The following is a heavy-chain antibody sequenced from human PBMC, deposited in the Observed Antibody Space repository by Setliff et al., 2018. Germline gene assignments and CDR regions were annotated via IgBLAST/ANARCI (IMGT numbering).Heavy chain of an antibody. V-gene: IGHV4-31*03. CDR1: GGSISSGGYY. D-gene: IGHD6-6*01. CDR3: ARETSAARLWGPFDY. J-gene: IGHJ4*02. Sequence: TLSLTCTVSGGSISSGGYYWSWIRQHPGKGLEWIGYIYYSGSTYYNPSLKSRVTISVDTSKNQFSLKLSSVTAADTAVHYCARETSAARLWGPFDYWGQGTLVPSPQ. CDR2: IYYSGST.